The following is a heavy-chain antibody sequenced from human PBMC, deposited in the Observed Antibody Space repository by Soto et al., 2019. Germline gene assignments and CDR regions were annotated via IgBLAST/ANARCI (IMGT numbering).Heavy chain of an antibody. CDR3: AMGIKQLVPDY. V-gene: IGHV1-46*03. J-gene: IGHJ4*02. CDR1: GYTFTSYY. CDR2: INPSGGST. Sequence: QVQLVQSGAEVKKPGASVKVSCKASGYTFTSYYMHWVRQAPGQGLEWMGIINPSGGSTSYAQKFHGRVTMTRDTSTSTVYMELSSLRSEDTAVYYCAMGIKQLVPDYWGQGTLVTVSS. D-gene: IGHD6-6*01.